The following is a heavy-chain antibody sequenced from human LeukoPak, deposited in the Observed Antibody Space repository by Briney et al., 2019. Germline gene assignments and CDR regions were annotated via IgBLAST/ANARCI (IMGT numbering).Heavy chain of an antibody. D-gene: IGHD3-22*01. J-gene: IGHJ4*02. CDR3: AKAPRDSSGYFLYYFDY. V-gene: IGHV3-23*01. Sequence: GGSLRLSCAASGFTFSNFAMSWVRQAPGEGLEWVSAISGSGHSTYYADSVKGRFTISRDNSKNTLYLQMNSLRAEDTAVYYCAKAPRDSSGYFLYYFDYWGQGTLVTVSS. CDR1: GFTFSNFA. CDR2: ISGSGHST.